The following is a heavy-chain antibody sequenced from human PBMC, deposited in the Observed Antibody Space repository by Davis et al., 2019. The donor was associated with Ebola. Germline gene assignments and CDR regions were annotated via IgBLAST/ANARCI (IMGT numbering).Heavy chain of an antibody. CDR1: GYCFTTYW. D-gene: IGHD6-13*01. J-gene: IGHJ2*01. CDR2: IYPGDSDT. CDR3: ARRIAAPRWYFDL. V-gene: IGHV5-51*01. Sequence: KVSCKGSGYCFTTYWMVWVRQMPAKGLEWMGMIYPGDSDTRYSPSFQGQVTISADKSISTAYLQWSSLKASDTAMYYCARRIAAPRWYFDLWGRGTRVTVSS.